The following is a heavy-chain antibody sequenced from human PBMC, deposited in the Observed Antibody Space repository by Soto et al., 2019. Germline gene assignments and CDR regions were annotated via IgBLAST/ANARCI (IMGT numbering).Heavy chain of an antibody. CDR1: GFTFSNAW. Sequence: LRLSCAASGFTFSNAWMSWVRQAPGKGLGWVGRIKSKTDGGTTDYAAPVKGRFTISRDDSKNTLDLQMNSLKTEDTAVYYCTTEQEDFDWSSDIWGQGTMVTVSS. CDR2: IKSKTDGGTT. J-gene: IGHJ3*02. CDR3: TTEQEDFDWSSDI. V-gene: IGHV3-15*01. D-gene: IGHD3-9*01.